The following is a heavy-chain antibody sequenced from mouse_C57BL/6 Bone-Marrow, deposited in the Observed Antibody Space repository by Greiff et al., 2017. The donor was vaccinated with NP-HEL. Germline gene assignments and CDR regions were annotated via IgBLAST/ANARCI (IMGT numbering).Heavy chain of an antibody. Sequence: EVKLVESGAELVRPGASVKLSCTASGFNIKDDYMHWVKQRPEQGLEWIGWIDPENGDTEYASKFQGKATITADTSSNTAYLQLSSLTSEDTAVYYCTIVVDYWGQGTTLTVSS. V-gene: IGHV14-4*01. CDR1: GFNIKDDY. J-gene: IGHJ2*01. CDR3: TIVVDY. CDR2: IDPENGDT. D-gene: IGHD1-1*01.